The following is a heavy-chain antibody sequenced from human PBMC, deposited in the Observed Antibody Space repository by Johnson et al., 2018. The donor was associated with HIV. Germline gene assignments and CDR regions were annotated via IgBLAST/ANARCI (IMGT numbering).Heavy chain of an antibody. J-gene: IGHJ3*02. V-gene: IGHV3-13*01. CDR2: IGTAGDT. D-gene: IGHD2-15*01. CDR3: ARAVCRGGRCYSHDAFDI. CDR1: GFTFSSYD. Sequence: VQLVESGGGLKQPGGSLRLSCAASGFTFSSYDMHWVSQATGKGLEWVSTIGTAGDTYYPGSVKGRFTVSREDAKNSLYLQMNSLRAGDTALYYCARAVCRGGRCYSHDAFDIWGQGTMVTVSS.